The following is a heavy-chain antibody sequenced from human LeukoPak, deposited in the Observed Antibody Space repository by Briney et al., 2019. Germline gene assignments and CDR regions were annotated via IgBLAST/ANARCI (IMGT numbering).Heavy chain of an antibody. CDR3: AAVLTGYYSPLDY. J-gene: IGHJ4*02. CDR1: GFTFSSYA. V-gene: IGHV3-23*01. D-gene: IGHD3-9*01. CDR2: ISGSGDST. Sequence: GGSLRLSCAASGFTFSSYAMSWVRQAPGKGLEWDSSISGSGDSTYYADSVKGRFTISRDNSKNTLYLQMNSLRAEDTAVYYCAAVLTGYYSPLDYWGQGTLVTVSS.